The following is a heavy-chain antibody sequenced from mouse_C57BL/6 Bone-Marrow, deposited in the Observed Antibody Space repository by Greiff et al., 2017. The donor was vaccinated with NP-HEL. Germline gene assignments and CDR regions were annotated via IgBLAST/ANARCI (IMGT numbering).Heavy chain of an antibody. J-gene: IGHJ4*01. CDR1: GFTFSSYA. V-gene: IGHV5-4*01. CDR3: ARIYYAMDY. CDR2: ISDGGSYT. Sequence: EVQLVESGGGLVKPGGSLKLSCAASGFTFSSYAMSWVRQTPEKSLEWVATISDGGSYTYYPDNVKGRFTISRDNAKNNLYLQMSHLKSEDTAMYYCARIYYAMDYWGQGTSVTVSS.